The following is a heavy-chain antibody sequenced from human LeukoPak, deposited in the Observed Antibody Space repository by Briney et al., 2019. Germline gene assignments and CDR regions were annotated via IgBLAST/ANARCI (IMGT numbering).Heavy chain of an antibody. CDR2: ISAYNGNT. J-gene: IGHJ4*02. D-gene: IGHD3-9*01. Sequence: ASVKVSCKASGYTFTSYGISWVRQAPGQGLEWMGWISAYNGNTNYAQKLQGRVTMTTDTSTSTAYMELRSLRSDDTAVYYRARWNLRYFDWLLFADHWGQGTLVTVSS. CDR3: ARWNLRYFDWLLFADH. CDR1: GYTFTSYG. V-gene: IGHV1-18*01.